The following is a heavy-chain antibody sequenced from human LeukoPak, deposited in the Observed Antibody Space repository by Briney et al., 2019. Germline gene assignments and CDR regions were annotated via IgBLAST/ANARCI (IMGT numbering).Heavy chain of an antibody. CDR1: GFTFSSYA. J-gene: IGHJ5*02. V-gene: IGHV3-23*01. D-gene: IGHD3-22*01. CDR2: ISGSGGST. CDR3: AKDVYDCSGYDWFDP. Sequence: GGSLRLSCAASGFTFSSYAMSWVRQAPGKGLEWVSAISGSGGSTYYADSVKGRFTISRDNSKNTLYLHMNSLRAEDTAVYYCAKDVYDCSGYDWFDPWGQGTLVTVSS.